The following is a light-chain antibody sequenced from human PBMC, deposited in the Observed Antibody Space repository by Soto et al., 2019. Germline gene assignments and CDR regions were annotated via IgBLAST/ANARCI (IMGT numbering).Light chain of an antibody. J-gene: IGLJ3*02. CDR2: DVT. Sequence: QSALTQPRSVSGSPGQSVTISCTGTSSDVGGHDYVSWYQQHPGKAPKLMIYDVTKRPSGVPDRFSGSKSGNTASLTISGLQAEDEADYYCCSCAGSYTWVFGGGTKVTVL. V-gene: IGLV2-11*01. CDR3: CSCAGSYTWV. CDR1: SSDVGGHDY.